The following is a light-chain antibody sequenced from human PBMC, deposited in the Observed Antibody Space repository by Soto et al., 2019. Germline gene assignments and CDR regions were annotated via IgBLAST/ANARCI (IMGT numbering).Light chain of an antibody. Sequence: NFMLTQPHSVSESPGKTVTISCTRSSGRIASNYVQWYQQRPGSSPTTVIYEYNQRPSGVPDRFSGSVDSSSNSASLTISGLKTEDEADYYCQSYDINNHPWVFGGGTKLTVL. CDR1: SGRIASNY. J-gene: IGLJ3*02. CDR3: QSYDINNHPWV. V-gene: IGLV6-57*01. CDR2: EYN.